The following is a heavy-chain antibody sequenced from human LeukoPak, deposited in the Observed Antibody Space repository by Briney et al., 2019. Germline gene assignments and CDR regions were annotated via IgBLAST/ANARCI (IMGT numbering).Heavy chain of an antibody. CDR1: GFTFSSYG. CDR3: ARESYSYDSGPEDY. J-gene: IGHJ4*02. Sequence: GGSLRLSCAASGFTFSSYGMSWVRQAPGKGLEWVAAISGSGGSTFYADSVKGRFTISRDNSKNTLYLQMNSLRVEDTAVYYCARESYSYDSGPEDYWGQGTLVTVSS. V-gene: IGHV3-23*01. CDR2: ISGSGGST. D-gene: IGHD3-10*01.